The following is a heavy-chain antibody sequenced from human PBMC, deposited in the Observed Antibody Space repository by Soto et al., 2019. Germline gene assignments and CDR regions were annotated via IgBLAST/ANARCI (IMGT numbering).Heavy chain of an antibody. CDR1: GFTFNTYS. CDR3: ARAGGTTVTGLWHFDS. D-gene: IGHD4-17*01. Sequence: QVQLEESGGGVVQPGRSLRLSCEASGFTFNTYSMHWVRQPPGKGLEWLAAIWYDGTQKYYADSVKGRFIISRDNSKKTLYLEMNSPRAEHTAVYYCARAGGTTVTGLWHFDSWGQGTLVTVSS. V-gene: IGHV3-33*01. CDR2: IWYDGTQK. J-gene: IGHJ4*02.